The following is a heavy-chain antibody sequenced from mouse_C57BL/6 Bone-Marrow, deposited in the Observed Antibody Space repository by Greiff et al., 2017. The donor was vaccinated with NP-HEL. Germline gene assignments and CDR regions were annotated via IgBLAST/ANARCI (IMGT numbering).Heavy chain of an antibody. CDR1: GYSITSDY. V-gene: IGHV3-8*01. CDR2: ISYSGST. D-gene: IGHD1-1*01. J-gene: IGHJ1*03. CDR3: ARYTLRYYYGSSDWYFDV. Sequence: VQLQQSGPGLAKPSQTLSLTCSVTGYSITSDYWNWIRKFPGNKLEYMGYISYSGSTYYNPSLKSRISITRDTSKNQYYLQLNSVTTEDTATYYCARYTLRYYYGSSDWYFDVWGTGTTVTVSS.